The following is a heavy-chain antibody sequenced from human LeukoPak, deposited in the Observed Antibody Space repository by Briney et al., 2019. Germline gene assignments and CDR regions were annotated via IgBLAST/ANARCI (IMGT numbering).Heavy chain of an antibody. Sequence: GGSLRLSCAASGFTFSSYSMNWVRQAPGKGLEWVSSISSSSSYIYYADSVKGRFTISRDNAKNSLYLQMNSLRAEDTAVYYCARDLRGYSGYDYPGYYFDYWGQGTLVPVSS. CDR3: ARDLRGYSGYDYPGYYFDY. V-gene: IGHV3-21*01. CDR2: ISSSSSYI. D-gene: IGHD5-12*01. J-gene: IGHJ4*02. CDR1: GFTFSSYS.